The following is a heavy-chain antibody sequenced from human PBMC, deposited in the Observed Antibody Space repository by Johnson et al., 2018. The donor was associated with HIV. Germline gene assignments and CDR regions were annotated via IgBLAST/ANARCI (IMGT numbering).Heavy chain of an antibody. CDR3: AKAPPLSTYDYDAFDV. V-gene: IGHV3-53*01. D-gene: IGHD5-12*01. J-gene: IGHJ3*01. Sequence: VQLVESGGGLIQPGGSLRLSCAASGFTVSSNYMSWVRQAPGKGLEWVSVIYSGGNTYYADSVNGRFTISRDNSKNTLYLQMNSPRAEDTAVYYCAKAPPLSTYDYDAFDVWGQGTMVTVSS. CDR2: IYSGGNT. CDR1: GFTVSSNY.